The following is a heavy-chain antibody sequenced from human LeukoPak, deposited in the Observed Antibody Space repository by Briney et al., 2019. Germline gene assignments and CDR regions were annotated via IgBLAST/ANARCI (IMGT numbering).Heavy chain of an antibody. CDR1: EGTFSSYA. J-gene: IGHJ5*02. D-gene: IGHD3-10*01. Sequence: SVKVSCKASEGTFSSYAISWVRQAPGQGLEWMGGIIPIFGTANYAQKFQGRVTITTDESTSTAYMELSSLRSEDTAVYYCARALGYYYGSGSYGNWFDPWGQGTLVTVSS. V-gene: IGHV1-69*05. CDR3: ARALGYYYGSGSYGNWFDP. CDR2: IIPIFGTA.